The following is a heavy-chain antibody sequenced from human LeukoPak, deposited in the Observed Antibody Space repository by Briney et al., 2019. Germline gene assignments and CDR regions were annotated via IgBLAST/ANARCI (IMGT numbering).Heavy chain of an antibody. J-gene: IGHJ4*02. V-gene: IGHV4-61*02. CDR2: IYTSGST. Sequence: PSETLSLTCTVSGGSISSGSYYWSWIRQPAGKGLEWIGRIYTSGSTNYNPSLKSRVTISVDTSKNQFPLKLSSVTAADTAVYYCARDSSSNYAYYFDYWGQGTLVTVSS. CDR1: GGSISSGSYY. D-gene: IGHD4-11*01. CDR3: ARDSSSNYAYYFDY.